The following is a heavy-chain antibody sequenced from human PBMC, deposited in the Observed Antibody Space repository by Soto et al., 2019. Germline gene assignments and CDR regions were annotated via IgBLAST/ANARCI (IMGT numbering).Heavy chain of an antibody. Sequence: GGSLRLSCAVSGFTFISYGMHWVRQAPGKGLELVAVISYDGSNKYYADSVKGRFTISRDNSKNTLYLQMNSLRPEDTAVYYCAKDKGTMITVLYYFDYWGQGTLVTVSS. V-gene: IGHV3-30*18. CDR2: ISYDGSNK. D-gene: IGHD3-16*01. CDR3: AKDKGTMITVLYYFDY. CDR1: GFTFISYG. J-gene: IGHJ4*02.